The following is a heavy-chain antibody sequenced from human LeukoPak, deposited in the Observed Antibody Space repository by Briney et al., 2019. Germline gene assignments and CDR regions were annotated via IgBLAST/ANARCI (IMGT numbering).Heavy chain of an antibody. CDR1: GYTFTGYY. Sequence: ASVKVSCKASGYTFTGYYMHWARQAPGQGLEWMGWINPNSGGTNYAQKFQGRVTMTRDTSISTAYMELSRLRSDDTAVYYCARDGVGQLTYFDYWGQGTLVTVSS. CDR2: INPNSGGT. D-gene: IGHD6-6*01. CDR3: ARDGVGQLTYFDY. J-gene: IGHJ4*02. V-gene: IGHV1-2*02.